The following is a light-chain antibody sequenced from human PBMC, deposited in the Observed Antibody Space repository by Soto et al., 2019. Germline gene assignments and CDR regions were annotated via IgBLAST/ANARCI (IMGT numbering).Light chain of an antibody. CDR1: QSVSSY. CDR3: QQYKDWPHT. Sequence: EIVWRQSPSTLTLSPGAIATLSCRASQSVSSYLAWYQQKPGQAPRLLIYDASTRATGIPARFSGSGSGTEFTLTISSLQSEDFAVYYCQQYKDWPHTFGQGTKVDIK. J-gene: IGKJ1*01. V-gene: IGKV3D-15*01. CDR2: DAS.